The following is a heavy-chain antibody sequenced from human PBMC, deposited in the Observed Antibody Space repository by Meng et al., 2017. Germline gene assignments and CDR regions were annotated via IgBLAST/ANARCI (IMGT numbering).Heavy chain of an antibody. CDR2: ITKDGSRK. Sequence: GQVVGSCGDVVPPGRSLTLSCAVSGFIFSNYEMHWVRQAPGKGLEWVACITKDGSRKYYLGSVRGRFTISRDNSKNTLYLEMNSLRSEDTALYYCARDFDYWGQGTLVTVSS. CDR3: ARDFDY. J-gene: IGHJ4*02. V-gene: IGHV3-30*16. CDR1: GFIFSNYE.